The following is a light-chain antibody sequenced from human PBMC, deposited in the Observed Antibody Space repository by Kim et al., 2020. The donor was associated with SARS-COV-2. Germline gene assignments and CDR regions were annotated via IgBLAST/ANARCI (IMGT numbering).Light chain of an antibody. CDR3: ATWDDSLTWV. Sequence: QSVLTQPPSASGTPGQRVTISCSGSSSNIGSYTVNWYQQLPGTAPKLLIYNNDHRPSGVPDRFSGSKSGTSASLAITGLQSGDEADYYCATWDDSLTWVFGGGTQLTVL. J-gene: IGLJ7*01. CDR1: SSNIGSYT. CDR2: NND. V-gene: IGLV1-44*01.